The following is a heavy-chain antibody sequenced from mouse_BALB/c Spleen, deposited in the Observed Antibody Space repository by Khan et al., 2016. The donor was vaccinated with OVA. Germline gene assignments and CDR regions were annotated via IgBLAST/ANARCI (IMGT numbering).Heavy chain of an antibody. D-gene: IGHD2-2*01. CDR1: GFTFSDYY. CDR3: VRGYYGYPFAD. V-gene: IGHV5-4*02. J-gene: IGHJ3*01. CDR2: ISDGVSYI. Sequence: EVELVESGGGLVKPGGSLKLSCAASGFTFSDYYMYWVRQTPDEGLEWVANISDGVSYIYYPDTVKGRFMISRDNDKNKLYLQMSSLKSEESAMDYWVRGYYGYPFADWGQGTLVTVSA.